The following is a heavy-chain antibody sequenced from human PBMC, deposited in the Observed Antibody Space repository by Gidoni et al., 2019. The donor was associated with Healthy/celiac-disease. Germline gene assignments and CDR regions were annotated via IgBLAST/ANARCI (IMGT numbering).Heavy chain of an antibody. CDR1: GFTFSSYS. D-gene: IGHD6-13*01. CDR3: ARDDGSSWYKDYFDY. CDR2: ISSSSSYI. V-gene: IGHV3-21*01. J-gene: IGHJ4*02. Sequence: EVQLVESGGGLVKPGGSLRLSCAASGFTFSSYSMNWVRQAPGKGLEWVSSISSSSSYIYYADSVKGRFTISRDNAKNSLYLQMNSLRAEDTAVYYCARDDGSSWYKDYFDYWGQGTLVTVSS.